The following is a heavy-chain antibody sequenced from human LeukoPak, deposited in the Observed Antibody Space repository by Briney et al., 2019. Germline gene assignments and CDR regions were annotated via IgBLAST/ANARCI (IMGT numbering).Heavy chain of an antibody. CDR1: GFTFNTYG. V-gene: IGHV3-30*02. CDR2: IRYDGTNK. Sequence: GGSLRLSCEASGFTFNTYGMHWVRQAPGKGLEWVAFIRYDGTNKYYADSVKGRFTISRDNSKNTLYLQMNSLRAEDAAVYYCAKIWLGRRRIVDLVSTGETDYWGQGTLVTVSS. CDR3: AKIWLGRRRIVDLVSTGETDY. D-gene: IGHD5/OR15-5a*01. J-gene: IGHJ4*02.